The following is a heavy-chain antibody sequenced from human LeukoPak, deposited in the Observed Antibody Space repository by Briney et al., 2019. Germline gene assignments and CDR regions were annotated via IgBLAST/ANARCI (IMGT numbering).Heavy chain of an antibody. V-gene: IGHV4-34*01. Sequence: SETLSLTCAVYGGSFSGYYWSWIRQPPGKGLKWIGEINHSGSTNYNPSLKSRVTISVDTSKNQFSLKLSSVTAADTAVYYCARARTYSYGYYYLDYWGQGTLVTVSS. D-gene: IGHD5-18*01. CDR2: INHSGST. CDR3: ARARTYSYGYYYLDY. J-gene: IGHJ4*02. CDR1: GGSFSGYY.